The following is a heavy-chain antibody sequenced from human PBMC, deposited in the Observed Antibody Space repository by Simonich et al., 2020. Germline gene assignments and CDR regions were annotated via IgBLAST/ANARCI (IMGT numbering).Heavy chain of an antibody. CDR3: ARGGYSGSYNWFDP. CDR2: IVTAGDT. J-gene: IGHJ5*02. Sequence: EVQLVESGGGLVQPGGSLRLSCAASGFTFSSYDMHWVRQATGKGLEWFSAIVTAGDTDYPGSVKGRFTIPRENAKNSLYLQMNSLRAGDTAVYYCARGGYSGSYNWFDPWGQGTLVTVSS. V-gene: IGHV3-13*01. CDR1: GFTFSSYD. D-gene: IGHD1-26*01.